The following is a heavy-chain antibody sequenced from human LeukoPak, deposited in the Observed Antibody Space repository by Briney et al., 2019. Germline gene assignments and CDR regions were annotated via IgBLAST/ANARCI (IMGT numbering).Heavy chain of an antibody. CDR3: VRDVHNWNDDY. V-gene: IGHV1-2*02. CDR1: GYTFTGYN. J-gene: IGHJ4*02. Sequence: ASVKVSCKASGYTFTGYNVHWVRQAPGQGLEWLGWINPNSGDTLYPQKFQARVTLTRDTSISTAYMDLNRLTSDDTAVYYCVRDVHNWNDDYWGQGTLVTVSS. CDR2: INPNSGDT. D-gene: IGHD1-1*01.